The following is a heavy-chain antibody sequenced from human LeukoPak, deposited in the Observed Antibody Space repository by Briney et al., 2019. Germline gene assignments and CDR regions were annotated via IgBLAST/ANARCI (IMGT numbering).Heavy chain of an antibody. CDR2: IREDGSEK. CDR1: GFNFGNYW. Sequence: GGSLRLSCAASGFNFGNYWMRWVRQAPGKGLEWVANIREDGSEKYYVDSVKGRFTISRDNAKKSLYLQMNSLRAEDSALYYCARWLDRWGQGTLVTVSS. J-gene: IGHJ4*02. V-gene: IGHV3-7*01. D-gene: IGHD2-2*03. CDR3: ARWLDR.